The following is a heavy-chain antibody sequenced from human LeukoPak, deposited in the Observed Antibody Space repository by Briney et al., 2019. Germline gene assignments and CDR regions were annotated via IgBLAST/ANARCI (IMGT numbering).Heavy chain of an antibody. Sequence: SETLSLTCTVSGGSISSSSYYWGWIRQPPGKGLEWIGSIYYSGSTNYNPSLKSRVTISVDTSKNQFSLKLSSVTAADTAVYYCARVPYGGNSFDYWGQGTLVTVYS. CDR1: GGSISSSSYY. V-gene: IGHV4-39*07. CDR3: ARVPYGGNSFDY. J-gene: IGHJ4*02. CDR2: IYYSGST. D-gene: IGHD4-23*01.